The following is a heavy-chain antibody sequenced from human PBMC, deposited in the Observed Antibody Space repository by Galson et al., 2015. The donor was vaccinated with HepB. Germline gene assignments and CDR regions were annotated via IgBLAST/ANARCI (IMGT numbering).Heavy chain of an antibody. D-gene: IGHD3-22*01. Sequence: SLRLSCAASGFTFSSYGMHWVRQAPGKGLEWVAVISYDGSNKYYADSVKGRFTISRDNSKNTLYLQMNSLRAEDTAVYYCANGPDYLLEYDSSGYGGLGDYWGQGTLVTVSS. J-gene: IGHJ4*02. V-gene: IGHV3-30*18. CDR1: GFTFSSYG. CDR3: ANGPDYLLEYDSSGYGGLGDY. CDR2: ISYDGSNK.